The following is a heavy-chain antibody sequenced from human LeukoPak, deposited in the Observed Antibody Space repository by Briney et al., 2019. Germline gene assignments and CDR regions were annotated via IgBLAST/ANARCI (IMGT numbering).Heavy chain of an antibody. V-gene: IGHV1-18*01. CDR1: GYIFTKYG. CDR3: ARGGSSSWRNWFDP. CDR2: ISSYIGDT. Sequence: ASVKVSCNASGYIFTKYGVSWVRQAPGQGLEWMGWISSYIGDTNYAQRFQGRVTLTTDTSTSTVSMELWNLNSDDTAVYYCARGGSSSWRNWFDPWGQGPLVPVSS. J-gene: IGHJ5*02. D-gene: IGHD6-13*01.